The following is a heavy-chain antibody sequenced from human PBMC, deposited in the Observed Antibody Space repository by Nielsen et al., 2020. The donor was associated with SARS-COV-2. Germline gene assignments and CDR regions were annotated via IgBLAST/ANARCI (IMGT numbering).Heavy chain of an antibody. CDR1: GFTFSSYA. D-gene: IGHD6-19*01. CDR3: AKYRGVEVAGTTIGFDY. J-gene: IGHJ4*02. V-gene: IGHV3-23*01. CDR2: ISGSGGST. Sequence: GESLKISCAASGFTFSSYAMSWVRQAPGKGLEWVSGISGSGGSTYYADSVKGRFTISRDNAKNTLNLQMNSVRAEDTAVYYCAKYRGVEVAGTTIGFDYWGQGTVVTVSS.